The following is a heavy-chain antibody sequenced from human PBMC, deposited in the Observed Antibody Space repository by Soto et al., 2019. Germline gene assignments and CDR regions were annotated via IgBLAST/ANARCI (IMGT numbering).Heavy chain of an antibody. CDR3: VRHTDYDSSGFDY. Sequence: GESLKISCKGSGYNFTSNWIAWVRQMPGKGLEWMGIIYPGDSDTTYSPSFEGQVTISADKTMNTAYLQWSSLKASDTAMYYCVRHTDYDSSGFDYWGQGTLVTVSS. D-gene: IGHD3-22*01. CDR2: IYPGDSDT. J-gene: IGHJ4*02. V-gene: IGHV5-51*01. CDR1: GYNFTSNW.